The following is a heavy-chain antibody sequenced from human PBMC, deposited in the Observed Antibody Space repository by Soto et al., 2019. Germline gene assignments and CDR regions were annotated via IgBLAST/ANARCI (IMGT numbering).Heavy chain of an antibody. CDR2: IYPGDSDT. J-gene: IGHJ4*02. CDR1: GYSFTSYW. D-gene: IGHD5-12*01. V-gene: IGHV5-51*01. Sequence: GESLKISCKGSGYSFTSYWIGWVRQMPGKGPEWMGIIYPGDSDTRYSPSFQGQVTISADKSISTAYLQWSSLKASDTAMYYCARLPSSEMATILHFDYWGQGTLVTVSS. CDR3: ARLPSSEMATILHFDY.